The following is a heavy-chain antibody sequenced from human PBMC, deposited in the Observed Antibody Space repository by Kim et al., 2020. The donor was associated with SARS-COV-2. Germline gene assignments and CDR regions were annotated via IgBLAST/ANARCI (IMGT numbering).Heavy chain of an antibody. CDR1: GYTFTNYW. J-gene: IGHJ6*02. CDR3: ARRAGVAVASSVLGDYYAMDV. CDR2: IYPGDSDT. D-gene: IGHD2-21*01. Sequence: GESLKISCKGFGYTFTNYWIGWVRQVPGKGLEWMGTIYPGDSDTRYSPSFQGQVTFSCDNSISTAYLQWRSLKASDSAMYYCARRAGVAVASSVLGDYYAMDVWGQGTTVAVSS. V-gene: IGHV5-51*01.